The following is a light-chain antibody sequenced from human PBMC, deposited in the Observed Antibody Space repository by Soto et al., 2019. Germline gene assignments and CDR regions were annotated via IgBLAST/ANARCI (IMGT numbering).Light chain of an antibody. CDR1: SSDVGGYNY. CDR3: CSYTTSNTRQIV. Sequence: QSVLTQPASVSGSPGQSITISCTGTSSDVGGYNYVSWYQQQPGKAPKFMIYDVSNRPSGVSNRFSGSKSGNTDSLTIFWLQVEDEADYYCCSYTTSNTRQIVFGTGTKVTVL. J-gene: IGLJ1*01. CDR2: DVS. V-gene: IGLV2-14*01.